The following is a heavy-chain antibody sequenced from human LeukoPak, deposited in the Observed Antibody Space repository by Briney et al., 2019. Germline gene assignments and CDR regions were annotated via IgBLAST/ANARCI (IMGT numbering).Heavy chain of an antibody. CDR2: IYYSGST. CDR1: GDSINSGEHY. Sequence: SETLSLTCTVSGDSINSGEHYWSWVRQAPGKGLEWIGSIYYSGSTYYNPSLKSRVTISVDTSKNQFSLKLNSVTATDTAVYYCARHYGPWGQGTLVTVSS. V-gene: IGHV4-39*01. J-gene: IGHJ4*02. CDR3: ARHYGP. D-gene: IGHD3-10*01.